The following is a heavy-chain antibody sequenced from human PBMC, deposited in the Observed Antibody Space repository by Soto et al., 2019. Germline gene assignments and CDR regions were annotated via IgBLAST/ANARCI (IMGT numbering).Heavy chain of an antibody. CDR1: GGSISSYY. V-gene: IGHV4-59*08. CDR2: IYYSGKT. J-gene: IGHJ4*02. Sequence: PSETLSLTCTVSGGSISSYYWSWIRQPPGKGLEWIGYIYYSGKTYYNPSLKSRVTISVDTSKNQFSLKLSSVTAADTAVYYCARPHYYDSSGYYYFDYWGQGTLVTVSS. CDR3: ARPHYYDSSGYYYFDY. D-gene: IGHD3-22*01.